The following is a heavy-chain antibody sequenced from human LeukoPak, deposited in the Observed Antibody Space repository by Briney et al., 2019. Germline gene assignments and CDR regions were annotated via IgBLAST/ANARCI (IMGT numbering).Heavy chain of an antibody. Sequence: AGGSLRLSCAASGFTFSNYAMHWVRQAPGKRLEWVAFIRHDGSDIYYADSVRGRFTISRDNSKNTLYLQMNSLRAEDTAVYYCARGVGGHAFDIWGQGTMVTVSS. CDR1: GFTFSNYA. J-gene: IGHJ3*02. CDR3: ARGVGGHAFDI. CDR2: IRHDGSDI. D-gene: IGHD1-26*01. V-gene: IGHV3-30*02.